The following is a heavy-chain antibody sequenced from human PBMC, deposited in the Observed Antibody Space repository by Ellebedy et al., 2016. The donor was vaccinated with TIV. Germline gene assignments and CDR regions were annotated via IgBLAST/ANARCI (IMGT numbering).Heavy chain of an antibody. CDR2: IYASGGT. D-gene: IGHD1-26*01. V-gene: IGHV4-4*07. CDR3: ARRTPSGSYNYFDY. Sequence: SETLSLXCTVSGGSISSYHWSWIRQPPGKGLEWIGRIYASGGTNYNPSLRSRVTVSLDTSKNQFSLKLSSVTAADTAVYYCARRTPSGSYNYFDYWGQGILVTVSS. CDR1: GGSISSYH. J-gene: IGHJ4*02.